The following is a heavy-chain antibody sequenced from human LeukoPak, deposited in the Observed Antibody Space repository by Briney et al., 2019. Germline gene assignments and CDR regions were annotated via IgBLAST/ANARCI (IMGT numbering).Heavy chain of an antibody. CDR1: GGSFSGYY. Sequence: SETLSLTCAVYGGSFSGYYWSWIRQPPGKGLEWIGEINHSGSTNYNPSLKSRVTISVDTSKNQFSLKLSSVTAADTAVYYCARGGMVITPFDAFDIWGQGTMVTVSS. J-gene: IGHJ3*02. V-gene: IGHV4-34*01. D-gene: IGHD3-22*01. CDR2: INHSGST. CDR3: ARGGMVITPFDAFDI.